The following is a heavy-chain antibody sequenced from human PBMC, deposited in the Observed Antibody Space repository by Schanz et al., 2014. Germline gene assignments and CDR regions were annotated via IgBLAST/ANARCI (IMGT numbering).Heavy chain of an antibody. CDR2: LYNNGAA. Sequence: EVQLGESGGGLVQPGGSLRLSCAASGFTVSNNYMSWVRQPPGKGLEWVSVLYNNGAAYYAESVRGRFAISRDNSKNTVYLQMNSLRAEDTAVYYCARDPGGTKTHGLWGQGTLVTVSS. J-gene: IGHJ4*02. V-gene: IGHV3-66*01. D-gene: IGHD2-15*01. CDR3: ARDPGGTKTHGL. CDR1: GFTVSNNY.